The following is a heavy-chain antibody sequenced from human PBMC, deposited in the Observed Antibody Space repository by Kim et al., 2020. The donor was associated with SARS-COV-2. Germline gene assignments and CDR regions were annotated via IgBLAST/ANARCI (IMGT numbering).Heavy chain of an antibody. Sequence: SETLSLTCAVYGGSFSGYYWSWIRQPPGKGLEWIGEINHSGSTNYNPSLKSRVTISVDTSKNQFSLKLSSVTAADTAVYYCARGQGDYAHPVRKQWAAAQVVWGQGTLVTVSS. J-gene: IGHJ4*02. V-gene: IGHV4-34*01. CDR1: GGSFSGYY. D-gene: IGHD6-13*01. CDR2: INHSGST. CDR3: ARGQGDYAHPVRKQWAAAQVV.